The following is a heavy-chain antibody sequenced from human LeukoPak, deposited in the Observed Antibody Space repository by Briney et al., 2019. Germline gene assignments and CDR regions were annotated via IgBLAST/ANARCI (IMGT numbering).Heavy chain of an antibody. V-gene: IGHV3-20*04. CDR1: GFTFDDYG. CDR2: INWNGGST. D-gene: IGHD3-3*01. Sequence: GGSLRLSCVASGFTFDDYGMSWVRQAPGKGLEWVSGINWNGGSTGYADSVKGRFTISRDNAKNSLYLQMNSLRAEDTAVYYCARVPSGIGVSDAFDIWGQGTMVTVSS. J-gene: IGHJ3*02. CDR3: ARVPSGIGVSDAFDI.